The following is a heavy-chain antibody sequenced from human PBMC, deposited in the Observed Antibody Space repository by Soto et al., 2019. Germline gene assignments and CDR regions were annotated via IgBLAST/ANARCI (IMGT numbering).Heavy chain of an antibody. J-gene: IGHJ5*02. Sequence: QVQLHQWGAGLLKPSETLSLTCAVYGGSFSGYYWTWIRQPPEKGLEWIGEINHSENTNYNPSLKRRVTISVDTSNNHFSLKLNSVTAADTAVYYCARGLPYHSNWYKWFDPWGQGTLVTVSS. CDR3: ARGLPYHSNWYKWFDP. CDR2: INHSENT. D-gene: IGHD6-13*01. V-gene: IGHV4-34*01. CDR1: GGSFSGYY.